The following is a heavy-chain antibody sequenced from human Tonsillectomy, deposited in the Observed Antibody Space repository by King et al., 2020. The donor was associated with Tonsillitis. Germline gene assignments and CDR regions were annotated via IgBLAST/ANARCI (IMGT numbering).Heavy chain of an antibody. J-gene: IGHJ4*02. CDR3: ASLYENSGYYSSFFDF. V-gene: IGHV4-61*01. CDR2: IYYSGST. Sequence: QLQESGPGLVKPSETLSLTCTVSGDSVSSGSHHGSWIRQPPGKGLGWIGYIYYSGSTDYNRSLKSRVTISVDTSNNQFSLRLSSVTAADSAVYCCASLYENSGYYSSFFDFWGQGTLVTVSS. D-gene: IGHD3-22*01. CDR1: GDSVSSGSHH.